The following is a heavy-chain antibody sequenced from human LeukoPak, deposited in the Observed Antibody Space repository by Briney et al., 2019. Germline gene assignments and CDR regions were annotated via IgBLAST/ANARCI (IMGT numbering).Heavy chain of an antibody. J-gene: IGHJ5*02. CDR3: AFLEVAGDNWFDP. CDR2: ISPESGGT. Sequence: ASVKVSCKASGYTLTGYYIHWVRQAPGQGLEWMGWISPESGGTSYAQKFQGRVTMTGDTSINTVYMELSRLGSDDTAVYYCAFLEVAGDNWFDPWGQGTLLTVSS. CDR1: GYTLTGYY. D-gene: IGHD6-19*01. V-gene: IGHV1-2*02.